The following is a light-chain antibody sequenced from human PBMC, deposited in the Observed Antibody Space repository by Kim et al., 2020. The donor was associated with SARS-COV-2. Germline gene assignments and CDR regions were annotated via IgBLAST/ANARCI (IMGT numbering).Light chain of an antibody. Sequence: SYELTQPPSVSVSPGQTASITCSGDKLDDKYVCWYQQRPGQSPLIVIYQNTKRPAAIPERFSGSKSGKTATLTITGTQATDEAECFCQAWDSNTYYVFGTGTKVTVL. CDR3: QAWDSNTYYV. V-gene: IGLV3-1*01. CDR1: KLDDKY. CDR2: QNT. J-gene: IGLJ1*01.